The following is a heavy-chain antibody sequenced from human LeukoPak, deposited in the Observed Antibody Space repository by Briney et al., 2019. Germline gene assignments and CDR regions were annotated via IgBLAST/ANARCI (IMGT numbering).Heavy chain of an antibody. D-gene: IGHD3-3*01. J-gene: IGHJ4*02. Sequence: GGSLRLSCAASGFTFSDYYMSWIRQAPGKGLEWVSYISSSGSTYYADSVKGRFTISRDNSKNTLYLQMNSLRAEDTAVYYCAKGYYDFWSGYYPYYFDYWGQGTLVTVSS. CDR2: ISSSGST. CDR3: AKGYYDFWSGYYPYYFDY. V-gene: IGHV3-11*01. CDR1: GFTFSDYY.